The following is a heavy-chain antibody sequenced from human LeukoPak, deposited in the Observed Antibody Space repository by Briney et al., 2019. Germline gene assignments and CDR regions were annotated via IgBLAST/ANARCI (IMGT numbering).Heavy chain of an antibody. D-gene: IGHD5-24*01. Sequence: GESLKISCKGSGYSFTSYWIGWVRQMPGKGLEWMGIIYPGDSDTRYSPSFQGQVTISADKSISTAFLQWSSLRASDTAIYYCARRKQQMEAFDYWGQGTLVTVSS. CDR1: GYSFTSYW. J-gene: IGHJ4*02. V-gene: IGHV5-51*01. CDR3: ARRKQQMEAFDY. CDR2: IYPGDSDT.